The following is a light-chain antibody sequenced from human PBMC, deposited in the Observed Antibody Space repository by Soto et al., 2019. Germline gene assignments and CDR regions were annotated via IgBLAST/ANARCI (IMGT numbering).Light chain of an antibody. CDR1: QGVSAY. J-gene: IGKJ1*01. CDR3: QHYNSYSST. Sequence: DIQMTQSPSSLSASVGDRVTITCRASQGVSAYLLWYQQRQGRAPKLLIYAASNLLSGVPSRFSGSGSGTEFTLTITSLQPDDFAAYYCQHYNSYSSTFGQGTKVEIK. V-gene: IGKV1-9*01. CDR2: AAS.